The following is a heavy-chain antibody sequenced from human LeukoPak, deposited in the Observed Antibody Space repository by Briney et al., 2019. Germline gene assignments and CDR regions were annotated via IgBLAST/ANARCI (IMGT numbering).Heavy chain of an antibody. V-gene: IGHV4-34*01. D-gene: IGHD1-26*01. CDR3: VRRGPKSRRREKDAFDI. Sequence: SETLSLTCAVYGGSFSGYYWSWIRQPPGKGLEWIGEINHSGSTNYNPSLKSRVTISVDTSKNQFSLKLSSVTAADTAVYYCVRRGPKSRRREKDAFDIWGQGTMVTVSS. CDR1: GGSFSGYY. J-gene: IGHJ3*02. CDR2: INHSGST.